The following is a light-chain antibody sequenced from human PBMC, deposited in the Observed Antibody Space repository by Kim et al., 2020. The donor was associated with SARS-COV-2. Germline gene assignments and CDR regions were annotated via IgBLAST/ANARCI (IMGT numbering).Light chain of an antibody. Sequence: SVSPGERAPLSCRASQSVSSNFVWYQQKPGHAPGLLIYGASTRATGIPDMFSGSVSGTEFTLTLSSLLSEDFAVYYCQQYNNWPRTFGQGNKLEI. CDR1: QSVSSN. CDR3: QQYNNWPRT. J-gene: IGKJ2*02. CDR2: GAS. V-gene: IGKV3-15*01.